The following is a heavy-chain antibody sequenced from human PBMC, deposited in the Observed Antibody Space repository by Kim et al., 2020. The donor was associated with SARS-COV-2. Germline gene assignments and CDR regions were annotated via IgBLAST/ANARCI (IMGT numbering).Heavy chain of an antibody. CDR2: IFGSGSGT. J-gene: IGHJ2*01. CDR3: ARHLLITSVTFYWYFVL. CDR1: RFTFSNFA. V-gene: IGHV3-23*01. D-gene: IGHD2-2*01. Sequence: GGSLRLSCAASRFTFSNFAMSWVRQAPGKGLEWVSGIFGSGSGTYYADSLKGRFTISRDNFRYTLYLEMNNLRAEDTAVYYCARHLLITSVTFYWYFVLWGRGTLVTVS.